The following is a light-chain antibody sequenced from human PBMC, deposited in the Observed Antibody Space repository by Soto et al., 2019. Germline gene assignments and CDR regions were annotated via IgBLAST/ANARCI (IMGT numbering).Light chain of an antibody. CDR3: QTWGTGIQV. CDR2: VNSDGSH. J-gene: IGLJ3*02. CDR1: SGHSSYA. Sequence: QLVLTQSPSASASPGASVKLTCTLSSGHSSYAIAWHQQQPEKGPRYLMKVNSDGSHNKGDGIPDRFSGSSSGAERYLTISSLQSEDEADYSCQTWGTGIQVFGGGTKLTVL. V-gene: IGLV4-69*01.